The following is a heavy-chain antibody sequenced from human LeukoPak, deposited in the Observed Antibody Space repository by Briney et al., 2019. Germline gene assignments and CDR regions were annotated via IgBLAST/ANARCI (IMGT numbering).Heavy chain of an antibody. CDR1: GYIFIGYY. J-gene: IGHJ4*02. CDR3: AAPILHHTYFFDY. V-gene: IGHV1-2*02. D-gene: IGHD3-3*01. CDR2: INPNSGGT. Sequence: GASVKVSCKPSGYIFIGYYIHWVRQAPGQGLEWMGWINPNSGGTKYAQKFQGRVTMTRDTSINTAYMELSSLRSDDTAVYYCAAPILHHTYFFDYWGQGTQVTVSS.